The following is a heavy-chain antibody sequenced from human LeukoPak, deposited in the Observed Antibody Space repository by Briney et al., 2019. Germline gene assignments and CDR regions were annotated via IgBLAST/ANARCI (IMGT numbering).Heavy chain of an antibody. CDR1: GFTFDDYG. Sequence: GGSLRLSCAASGFTFDDYGMSWVRHAPGKGLEWVSFINWNGVSTDYADSVKGRFTISRDNAKNSLFLQMNSLRAEDTALYYCAREDGFCSGGSCYQHWGQGTLVTVSS. D-gene: IGHD2-15*01. CDR2: INWNGVST. CDR3: AREDGFCSGGSCYQH. V-gene: IGHV3-20*04. J-gene: IGHJ1*01.